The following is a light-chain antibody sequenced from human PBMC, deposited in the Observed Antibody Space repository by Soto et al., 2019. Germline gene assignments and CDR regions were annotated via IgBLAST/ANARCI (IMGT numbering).Light chain of an antibody. J-gene: IGLJ2*01. Sequence: QSALTQPPSASGSLGLSVTLSCSGTDNDVGRYDYVSWYQQHPGKAPKLLIYEVTKRPSGVHDRFSASKSGNSASLTVSGLQDEDEADYYCMSYAGGNSVTFGGGTKLTVL. CDR2: EVT. V-gene: IGLV2-8*01. CDR3: MSYAGGNSVT. CDR1: DNDVGRYDY.